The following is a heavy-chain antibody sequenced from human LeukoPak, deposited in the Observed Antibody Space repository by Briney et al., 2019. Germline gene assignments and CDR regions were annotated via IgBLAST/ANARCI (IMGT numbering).Heavy chain of an antibody. J-gene: IGHJ3*02. Sequence: GSLRLSCAASGFTFSSYDMHWVRQATGKGLEWVSAIGTAGDTYYPGSVKGRFTISRENAKNSLYLQMNSLRAGDTAVYYCARDRGVGAFDIWGQGTMVTVSS. CDR1: GFTFSSYD. CDR2: IGTAGDT. D-gene: IGHD3-10*01. V-gene: IGHV3-13*01. CDR3: ARDRGVGAFDI.